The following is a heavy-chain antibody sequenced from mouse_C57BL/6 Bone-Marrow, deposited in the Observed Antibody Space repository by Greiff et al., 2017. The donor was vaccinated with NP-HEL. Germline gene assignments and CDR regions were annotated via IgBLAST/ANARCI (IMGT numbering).Heavy chain of an antibody. J-gene: IGHJ4*01. CDR1: GYTFTSYW. Sequence: QVQLQQSGAELVMPGASVKLSCKASGYTFTSYWMHWVKQRPGQGLEWIGEIDPSDSYTNYNQKFKGKSTLTVDKSSSTAYMQLSSLTSEDSAVYYCAKGYYGSSWDYYAMDYWGQGTSVTVSS. CDR3: AKGYYGSSWDYYAMDY. D-gene: IGHD1-1*01. CDR2: IDPSDSYT. V-gene: IGHV1-69*01.